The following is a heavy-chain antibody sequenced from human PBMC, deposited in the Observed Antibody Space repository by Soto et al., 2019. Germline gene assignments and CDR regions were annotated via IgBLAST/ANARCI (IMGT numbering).Heavy chain of an antibody. CDR3: AKEKYARYYYYGMDV. CDR1: GFTFDDYT. Sequence: GGSLRLSCAASGFTFDDYTMHWVRQAPGKGLEWVSLISWDGGSTYYADSVKGRFTISRDNSKNSLYLQMNSLRTEDTALYYCAKEKYARYYYYGMDVWGQGTTVTVSS. V-gene: IGHV3-43*01. D-gene: IGHD2-8*01. CDR2: ISWDGGST. J-gene: IGHJ6*02.